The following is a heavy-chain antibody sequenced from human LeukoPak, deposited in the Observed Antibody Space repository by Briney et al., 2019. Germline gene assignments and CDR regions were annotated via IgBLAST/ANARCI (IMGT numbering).Heavy chain of an antibody. J-gene: IGHJ4*02. V-gene: IGHV4-39*01. CDR1: GGSISSSSYY. Sequence: SETLSLTCTVSGGSISSSSYYWGWIRQPPGKGLEWIGSIYYSGSTYYNPSLKSRVTISVDTSKNQFSLKLSSVTAADTAVYYCARQAMVLGLTNWGQGTLVTVSS. D-gene: IGHD2-8*01. CDR2: IYYSGST. CDR3: ARQAMVLGLTN.